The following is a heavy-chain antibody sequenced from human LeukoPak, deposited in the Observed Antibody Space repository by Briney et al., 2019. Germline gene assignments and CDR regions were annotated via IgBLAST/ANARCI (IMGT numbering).Heavy chain of an antibody. Sequence: ASVEVSCKASGYSFTRNAIHWVRQAPGQRLEWMGWIDSDKGNTKYSQEFQGRVTFTRGTSTSTVYMEMSSLRSEDTAVYYCARQRGGQYEDGFDMWGQGTMVTVSS. D-gene: IGHD2-8*01. CDR1: GYSFTRNA. V-gene: IGHV1-3*03. J-gene: IGHJ3*02. CDR3: ARQRGGQYEDGFDM. CDR2: IDSDKGNT.